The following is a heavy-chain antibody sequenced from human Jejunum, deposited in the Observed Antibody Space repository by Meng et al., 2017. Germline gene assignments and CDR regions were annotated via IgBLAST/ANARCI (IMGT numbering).Heavy chain of an antibody. CDR1: GGIFSTFA. V-gene: IGHV1-69*01. D-gene: IGHD1-14*01. CDR3: AKSITASYNWFDP. CDR2: IIPLYGTT. Sequence: QVQRGQSGAEVKKPGSSVKVSCKASGGIFSTFAFNWVRQAPGQGLEWMGVIIPLYGTTKYAQQFQGRVTITADESTTTVYMEVGSLTSEDTAVYYCAKSITASYNWFDPWGQGALVTVSS. J-gene: IGHJ5*02.